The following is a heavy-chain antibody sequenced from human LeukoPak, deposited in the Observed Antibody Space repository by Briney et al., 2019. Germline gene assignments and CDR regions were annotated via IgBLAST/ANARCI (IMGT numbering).Heavy chain of an antibody. D-gene: IGHD3-16*01. CDR1: GGSISSYY. Sequence: SETLSLTCTVSGGSISSYYWSWIRQPPGKGLEWIGYIYYSGSTNYNPSLKSRVTISVDTSKNQFSLKLSSVTAADMAVYYCARRNHPYPDGGGAFDIWGQGTMVTVSS. CDR2: IYYSGST. J-gene: IGHJ3*02. CDR3: ARRNHPYPDGGGAFDI. V-gene: IGHV4-59*01.